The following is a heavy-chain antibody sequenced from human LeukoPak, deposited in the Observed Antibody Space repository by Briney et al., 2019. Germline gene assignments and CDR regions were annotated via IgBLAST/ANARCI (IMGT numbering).Heavy chain of an antibody. CDR3: ARRRGIFSGYYFDY. Sequence: SETLSLTCTISGDYSRNSYWIWLRQPPRKGLDWMGYTHTGGGINYNPSLKSRVTISADTSKNQVSLHLSSVTAADTAVYYCARRRGIFSGYYFDYWGLGALVTVSS. V-gene: IGHV4-4*09. CDR1: GDYSRNSY. CDR2: THTGGGI. D-gene: IGHD3-3*01. J-gene: IGHJ4*02.